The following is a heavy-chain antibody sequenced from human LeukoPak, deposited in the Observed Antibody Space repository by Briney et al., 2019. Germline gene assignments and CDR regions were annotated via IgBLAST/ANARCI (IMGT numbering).Heavy chain of an antibody. CDR3: ARDGNDYYDSSGYHHFDY. Sequence: SVKVSCKASGGTFSSYAISWVRQAPGQGLEWMGGIIPIFGTANYAQKFQGRVTITADESTSTAYMELSSLRSEDTGVYYCARDGNDYYDSSGYHHFDYWGQGTLVTVSS. J-gene: IGHJ4*02. CDR1: GGTFSSYA. V-gene: IGHV1-69*01. D-gene: IGHD3-22*01. CDR2: IIPIFGTA.